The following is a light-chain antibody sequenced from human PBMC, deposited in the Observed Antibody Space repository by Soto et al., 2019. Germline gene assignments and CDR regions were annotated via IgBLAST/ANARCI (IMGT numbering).Light chain of an antibody. CDR1: SSNIGAGYD. Sequence: QSVLTQPPSVSGAPGQRVTISCTGSSSNIGAGYDVHWYQQLPGTAPKLLIYGNSNRPSGVPDRFSGSKSGTSASLAITGLQAEDEADYYCQSYDSSLSGSNWVIGGGTKLTVL. J-gene: IGLJ3*02. V-gene: IGLV1-40*01. CDR3: QSYDSSLSGSNWV. CDR2: GNS.